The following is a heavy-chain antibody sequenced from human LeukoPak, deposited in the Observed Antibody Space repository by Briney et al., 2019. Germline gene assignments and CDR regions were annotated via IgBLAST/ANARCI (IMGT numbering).Heavy chain of an antibody. J-gene: IGHJ4*02. D-gene: IGHD5/OR15-5a*01. CDR1: GVTSSSSA. V-gene: IGHV3-23*01. CDR2: ISGSGGST. Sequence: PRGSLRHSPAASGVTSSSSAMSWVRQAPGEGLEWVSAISGSGGSTYYADSVKGRFTISRDNSKNTLYLQMNSLRAEDTAVDCCAKDLRLGYWGQGTLVTVSS. CDR3: AKDLRLGY.